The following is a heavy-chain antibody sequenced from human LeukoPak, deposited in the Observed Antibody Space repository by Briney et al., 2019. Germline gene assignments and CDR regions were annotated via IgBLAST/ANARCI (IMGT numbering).Heavy chain of an antibody. V-gene: IGHV5-51*01. CDR1: GYIFTNYW. Sequence: PGESLKISCKGSGYIFTNYWIGWVRQMPEKGLEWMGIIYPGDSDTRYSPSFQGQVTISADKSISTAYLQWSSLKASDTAMYYCARASMVRGVINPGDYWGQGTLVTVSS. CDR3: ARASMVRGVINPGDY. J-gene: IGHJ4*02. CDR2: IYPGDSDT. D-gene: IGHD3-10*01.